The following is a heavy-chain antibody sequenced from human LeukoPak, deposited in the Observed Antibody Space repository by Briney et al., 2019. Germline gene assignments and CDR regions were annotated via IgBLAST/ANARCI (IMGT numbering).Heavy chain of an antibody. CDR2: IGGGGAST. CDR1: GFTFSSYS. CDR3: AKRRGSTPVGGFDF. V-gene: IGHV3-23*01. D-gene: IGHD1-26*01. Sequence: GGSLRLSCAASGFTFSSYSMNWVRQAPGKGLEWVSAIGGGGASTYYADSVKGRFTISRDNSKSTLYLQMNSLRAEDSAVYYCAKRRGSTPVGGFDFWGQGTLVTVSS. J-gene: IGHJ4*02.